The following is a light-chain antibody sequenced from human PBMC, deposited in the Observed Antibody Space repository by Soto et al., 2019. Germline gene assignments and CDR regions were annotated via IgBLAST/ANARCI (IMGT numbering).Light chain of an antibody. Sequence: QSALTQPASVSGSPGQSITISCTGTSSDYVSWFQHHPGKAPKLMIYEVSYRPSGVSNRFSGSKSGDTASLTISGLQADDEADYYCTSYRSGRTRVFGSGTKGTV. CDR2: EVS. V-gene: IGLV2-14*01. CDR1: SSDY. CDR3: TSYRSGRTRV. J-gene: IGLJ1*01.